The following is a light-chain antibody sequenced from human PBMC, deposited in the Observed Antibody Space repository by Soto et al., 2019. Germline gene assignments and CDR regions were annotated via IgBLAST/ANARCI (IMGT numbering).Light chain of an antibody. V-gene: IGLV2-8*01. CDR2: EVN. CDR3: SSYAGSSNV. CDR1: SRDGGGYNY. J-gene: IGLJ1*01. Sequence: QSVLTQPPSASGSPGQSVAISCTGTSRDGGGYNYVSWYQQHPGKAPKLMIYEVNKRPSGVPARFSGSKSGNTASLTVSGLQAEDEADYYCSSYAGSSNVFGTGTKVTVL.